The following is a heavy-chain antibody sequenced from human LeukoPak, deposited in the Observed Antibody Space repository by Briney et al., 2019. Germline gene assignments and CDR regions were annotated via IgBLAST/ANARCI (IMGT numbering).Heavy chain of an antibody. CDR2: ISSSSSTI. D-gene: IGHD2-21*01. V-gene: IGHV3-48*01. CDR1: GYTFSIYS. Sequence: GRSLSLSCAASGYTFSIYSMHCVRQPPGRGLEWVSYISSSSSTIYYADSVKGRFTISRDNAKNTLFLQMNRLRPEDASVYYCAKAPVTTCRGAYCYPFDYWGEGALVTVSS. J-gene: IGHJ4*02. CDR3: AKAPVTTCRGAYCYPFDY.